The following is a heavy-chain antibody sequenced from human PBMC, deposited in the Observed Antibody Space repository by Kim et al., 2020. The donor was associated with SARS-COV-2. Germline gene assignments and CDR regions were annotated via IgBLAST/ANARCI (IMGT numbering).Heavy chain of an antibody. CDR1: GYSFTSYW. Sequence: GESLKISCKGSGYSFTSYWISWVRQMPGKGLEWMGRIDPSDSYTNYSPSFQGHVTISADKSISTAYLQWSSLKASDTAMYYCARSRAGSGNIYDTMCYWGQGTLVTVSS. D-gene: IGHD3-10*01. J-gene: IGHJ4*02. CDR2: IDPSDSYT. V-gene: IGHV5-10-1*01. CDR3: ARSRAGSGNIYDTMCY.